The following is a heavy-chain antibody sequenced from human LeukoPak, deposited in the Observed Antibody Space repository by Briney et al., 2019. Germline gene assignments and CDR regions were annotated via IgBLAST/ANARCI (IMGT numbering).Heavy chain of an antibody. V-gene: IGHV1-24*01. D-gene: IGHD6-13*01. CDR3: ATGRPLIIAAASTGALSY. J-gene: IGHJ4*02. CDR2: FDPEDGET. Sequence: ASVKVSCKVSGYTLTELSMHWVRQAPGKGLEWMGGFDPEDGETIYAQKFQGRVTMTEDTSTDTAYMELSSLRSEDTAVYYCATGRPLIIAAASTGALSYWGQGTLVTVSS. CDR1: GYTLTELS.